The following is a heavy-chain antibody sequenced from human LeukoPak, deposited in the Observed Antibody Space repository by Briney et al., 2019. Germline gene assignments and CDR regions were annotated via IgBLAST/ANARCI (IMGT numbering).Heavy chain of an antibody. CDR1: GFTFSSYW. D-gene: IGHD3-22*01. V-gene: IGHV3-7*01. CDR2: IKQDGSEK. CDR3: ARLATYYYDSSGPADAFDI. Sequence: PGGSLRLSCAASGFTFSSYWMSWVRQAPGKGLEWVANIKQDGSEKYYVDSVKGRFTISRGNAKNSLYLQMNSLRAEDTAVYYCARLATYYYDSSGPADAFDIWGQGTMVTVSS. J-gene: IGHJ3*02.